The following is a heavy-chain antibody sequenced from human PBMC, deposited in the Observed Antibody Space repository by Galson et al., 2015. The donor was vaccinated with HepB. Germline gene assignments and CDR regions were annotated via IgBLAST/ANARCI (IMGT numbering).Heavy chain of an antibody. V-gene: IGHV3-7*03. D-gene: IGHD6-19*01. CDR1: GFTFNDYG. CDR3: ARWLGTFDI. Sequence: SLRLSCAASGFTFNDYGMHWVRQAPGKGPEWVANIKEDGSDKYYVDSVKGRFTISRENAKNSLYLQMNSLRAEDTAVYYCARWLGTFDIWGQGTMVTVSS. CDR2: IKEDGSDK. J-gene: IGHJ3*02.